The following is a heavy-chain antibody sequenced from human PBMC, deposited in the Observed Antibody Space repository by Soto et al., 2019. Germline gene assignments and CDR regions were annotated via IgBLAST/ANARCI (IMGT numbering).Heavy chain of an antibody. Sequence: SETLSLTCTVSGGSVSSGTFYWSWIRQPPGKGLEWIGYIYYTGSTTYNPSLKSRVTMSADTSQNQFSLRLSSVTAADTAVYYCARGYCTSTSCSIFNYWGQGTQGTSPQ. J-gene: IGHJ4*02. D-gene: IGHD2-2*01. CDR2: IYYTGST. CDR1: GGSVSSGTFY. CDR3: ARGYCTSTSCSIFNY. V-gene: IGHV4-61*01.